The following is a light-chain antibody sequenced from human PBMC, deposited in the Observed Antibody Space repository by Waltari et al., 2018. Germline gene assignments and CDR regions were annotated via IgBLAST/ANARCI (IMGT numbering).Light chain of an antibody. CDR1: QGISNS. Sequence: DIQMTQSPSSLSASVGDSVTITCRASQGISNSLAWYQQKPGKAPKLLLYAASRLESGVPSRFSGSGSGTDYTLTISSLQPEDFATYYCQQYYSTFFTFGPGTKVDIK. CDR2: AAS. CDR3: QQYYSTFFT. J-gene: IGKJ3*01. V-gene: IGKV1-NL1*01.